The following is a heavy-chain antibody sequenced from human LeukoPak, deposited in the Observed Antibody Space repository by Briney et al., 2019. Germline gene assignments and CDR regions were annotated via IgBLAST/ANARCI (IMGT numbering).Heavy chain of an antibody. Sequence: GVSLRLSCAASGFTLSSYAMSWVRQAPAKGLEWVSAISGSGGSTYYADSVKGRFTISRDNSKNTLYLQMNTLRAEDTGVYYFAVIVVDAFDSWDQGTMVTVSS. CDR1: GFTLSSYA. V-gene: IGHV3-23*01. CDR3: AVIVVDAFDS. CDR2: ISGSGGST. J-gene: IGHJ3*02. D-gene: IGHD1-26*01.